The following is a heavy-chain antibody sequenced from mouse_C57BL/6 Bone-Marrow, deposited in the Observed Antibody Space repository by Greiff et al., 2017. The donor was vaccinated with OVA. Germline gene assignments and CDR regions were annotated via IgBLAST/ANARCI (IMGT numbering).Heavy chain of an antibody. J-gene: IGHJ4*01. CDR1: GYTFTDYY. D-gene: IGHD1-1*01. Sequence: EVQLQQSGPELVKPGASVKISCKASGYTFTDYYMNWVKQSHGKSLEWIGDINPNNGGTSYNQKFKGKATLTVDKSSSTAYMELRSLTSEDSVITTVVATGYYAMDYWGQGTSVTVSS. CDR2: INPNNGGT. CDR3: VATGYYAMDY. V-gene: IGHV1-26*01.